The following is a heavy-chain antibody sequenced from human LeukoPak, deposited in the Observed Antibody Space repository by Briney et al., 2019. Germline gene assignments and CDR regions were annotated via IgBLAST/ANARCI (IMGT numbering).Heavy chain of an antibody. CDR1: GFTFDEYT. CDR2: ISWDGGST. V-gene: IGHV3-43*01. CDR3: AKGNYYYMDV. Sequence: PGGSLRLSCAASGFTFDEYTMHWVRRAPGKCLEWVSLISWDGGSTYYADSVKGRFTISRDNSKNSLYLQMNSLRTEDTALYYCAKGNYYYMDVWGKGTTVTVSS. J-gene: IGHJ6*03.